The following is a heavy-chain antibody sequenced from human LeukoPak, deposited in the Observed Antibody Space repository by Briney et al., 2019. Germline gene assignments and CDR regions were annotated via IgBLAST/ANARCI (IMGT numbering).Heavy chain of an antibody. CDR1: GFTFRSYG. V-gene: IGHV3-33*06. CDR2: IWYDGSNK. D-gene: IGHD3-22*01. J-gene: IGHJ4*02. Sequence: PGRSLRLSCAASGFTFRSYGMHWVRQAPGKGLEWVAVIWYDGSNKYYADSVKGRFTISRDNSKNTLYLQMNSLRAEDLAVYYCTKDDYESSDHFTSDYWGQGTLVTVSS. CDR3: TKDDYESSDHFTSDY.